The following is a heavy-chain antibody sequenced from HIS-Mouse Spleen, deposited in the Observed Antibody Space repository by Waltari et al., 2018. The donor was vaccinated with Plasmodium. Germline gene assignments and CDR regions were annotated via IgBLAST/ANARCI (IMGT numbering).Heavy chain of an antibody. Sequence: EVQLVESGGGLVQPGGSLRLSCAASGCTVSRYWMSWVRQAPGKGLGWVANIKQDGSEKYYVDSVKGRFTISRDNAKNSLYLQMNSLRAEDTAVYYCARDRRGYWYFDLWGRGTLVTVSS. CDR2: IKQDGSEK. V-gene: IGHV3-7*01. J-gene: IGHJ2*01. CDR1: GCTVSRYW. CDR3: ARDRRGYWYFDL. D-gene: IGHD5-12*01.